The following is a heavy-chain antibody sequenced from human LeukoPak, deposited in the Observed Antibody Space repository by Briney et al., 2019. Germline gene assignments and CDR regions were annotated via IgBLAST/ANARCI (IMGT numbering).Heavy chain of an antibody. CDR2: IRYDGSNK. V-gene: IGHV3-30*02. CDR1: GFTFSSYG. J-gene: IGHJ5*02. CDR3: AKGIVPAARQIDWFDP. Sequence: GGSLRLSCAASGFTFSSYGMHWVRQAPGKGLEWVAFIRYDGSNKYYADSVKGRFTISRDNSKNTLYLQMNSLRAEDTAVYYCAKGIVPAARQIDWFDPWGQGTLVTVSS. D-gene: IGHD2-2*01.